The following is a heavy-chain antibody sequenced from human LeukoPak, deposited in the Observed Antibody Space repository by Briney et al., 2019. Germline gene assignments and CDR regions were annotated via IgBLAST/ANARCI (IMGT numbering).Heavy chain of an antibody. CDR2: IGDTGGTT. D-gene: IGHD3-10*01. CDR1: GFTFSNYA. J-gene: IGHJ4*02. Sequence: TGGSLRLSCAASGFTFSNYAMSWVRQAPGKGLEWVSGIGDTGGTTFYADSVKGRFTISRDNSKNTLSLKMNRLRVEDTAVYYCAKDHGAGSYYNHPDYWGQGTLVTVSS. CDR3: AKDHGAGSYYNHPDY. V-gene: IGHV3-23*01.